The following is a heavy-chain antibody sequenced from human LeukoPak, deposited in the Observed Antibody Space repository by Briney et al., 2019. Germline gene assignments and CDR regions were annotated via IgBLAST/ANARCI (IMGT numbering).Heavy chain of an antibody. CDR3: ARGSGYGDYSQSTFDI. J-gene: IGHJ3*02. CDR2: ISSNGGST. D-gene: IGHD4-17*01. CDR1: GFTFSSYA. Sequence: GGSLRLSCAASGFTFSSYAMHWVRQAPGKGLEYVSAISSNGGSTYYANSVKGRFTISRDNSKNTLYLQMGSLRAEDMAVYYCARGSGYGDYSQSTFDIWGQGTMATVSS. V-gene: IGHV3-64*01.